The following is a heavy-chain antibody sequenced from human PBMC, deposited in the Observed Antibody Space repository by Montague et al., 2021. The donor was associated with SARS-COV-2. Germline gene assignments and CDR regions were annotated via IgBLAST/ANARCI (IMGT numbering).Heavy chain of an antibody. Sequence: SETLSLTCTVSGGSISNYYWSWIRQPPGRGLEWIGYIYYSGSTDYSPSLKSRVTISLDTSKNQFSLKVTSVTAADTAVYYCARGGGSYNYGLDVWGPETTVAVS. V-gene: IGHV4-59*01. D-gene: IGHD2-15*01. CDR3: ARGGGSYNYGLDV. CDR2: IYYSGST. J-gene: IGHJ6*02. CDR1: GGSISNYY.